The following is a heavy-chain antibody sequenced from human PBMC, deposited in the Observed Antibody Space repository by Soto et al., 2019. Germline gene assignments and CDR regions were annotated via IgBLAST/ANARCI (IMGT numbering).Heavy chain of an antibody. CDR1: GYTFTGYY. J-gene: IGHJ4*02. D-gene: IGHD6-6*01. Sequence: ASVKVSCKASGYTFTGYYMHWVRQAPGQGLEWMGWINPNSGGTNYAQKFQGWVTMTRDTSISTAYMELSRLRSDDTAVYYCATARGYSSSSSFGYWGQGALVTVSS. CDR2: INPNSGGT. CDR3: ATARGYSSSSSFGY. V-gene: IGHV1-2*04.